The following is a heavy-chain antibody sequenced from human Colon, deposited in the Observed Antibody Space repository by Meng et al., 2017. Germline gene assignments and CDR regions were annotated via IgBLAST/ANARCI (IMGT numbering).Heavy chain of an antibody. CDR2: IYYSGSS. V-gene: IGHV4-30-4*01. J-gene: IGHJ4*02. Sequence: HVQLQESGPGLVKPSQTLFLTRTVSGGSISSANYYWCWIRQPPGKGLEWIAYIYYSGSSYYNPSLKSRVAISVDTSKNQFSLRLSSVTAADTAVFYCARGSASYYGFDSWGQGTLVTVSS. CDR3: ARGSASYYGFDS. D-gene: IGHD3-22*01. CDR1: GGSISSANYY.